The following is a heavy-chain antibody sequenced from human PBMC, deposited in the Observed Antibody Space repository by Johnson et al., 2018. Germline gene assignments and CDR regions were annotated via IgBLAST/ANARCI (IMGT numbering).Heavy chain of an antibody. Sequence: QVQLVESGPGLVKPSQTLSLTCAISGDSVSSNSATWNWIRQSPSRGLEWLGRTYYRSKWYNHYAVSVKSRITINPATSRNQFSLQLNSVTPEDTAVYYCARDSSPRPGTYYYMDVWGKGTTVTVSS. J-gene: IGHJ6*03. CDR1: GDSVSSNSAT. V-gene: IGHV6-1*01. CDR3: ARDSSPRPGTYYYMDV. D-gene: IGHD3-10*01. CDR2: TYYRSKWYN.